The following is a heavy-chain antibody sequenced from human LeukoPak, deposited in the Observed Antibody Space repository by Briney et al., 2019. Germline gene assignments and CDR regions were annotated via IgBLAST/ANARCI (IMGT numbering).Heavy chain of an antibody. D-gene: IGHD3-22*01. CDR3: ARDYDSSGPGDY. CDR2: IYTSGST. V-gene: IGHV4-4*07. Sequence: SETLSLTCTVSGGSISSYYWSWIRQPAGKGLEWIGRIYTSGSTNYNPSLKSRVTISVDTSKNQFSLKLSSVTAADTAVYYCARDYDSSGPGDYWGQGTLVTVSS. CDR1: GGSISSYY. J-gene: IGHJ4*02.